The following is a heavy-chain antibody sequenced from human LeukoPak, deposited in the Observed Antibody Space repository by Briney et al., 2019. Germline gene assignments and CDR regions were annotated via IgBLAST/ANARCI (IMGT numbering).Heavy chain of an antibody. CDR1: GGSISTSNYY. CDR3: ATTTVTPNWFDP. Sequence: SETLSLTCTVSGGSISTSNYYWGWIRQPPGKGLEWIGNIYHSGSTYYNPSLKSRVTISVDTSKNQFSLKLSSVTAADTAVYYCATTTVTPNWFDPWGQGTLVTVSS. CDR2: IYHSGST. V-gene: IGHV4-39*07. D-gene: IGHD4-17*01. J-gene: IGHJ5*02.